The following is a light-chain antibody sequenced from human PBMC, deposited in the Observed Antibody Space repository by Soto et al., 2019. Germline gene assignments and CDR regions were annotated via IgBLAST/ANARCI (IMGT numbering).Light chain of an antibody. J-gene: IGKJ3*01. CDR3: HQYNSWPRGT. V-gene: IGKV3-15*01. Sequence: EIMMTQSPGPLSVSPGEGATLSCTASQSVNLNLAWYQQKPGQPPRLLLYGASTSATGIPVRFRGSGSGTEFTLSNSSLHSEESAVYYCHQYNSWPRGTFGPGTKVYIE. CDR2: GAS. CDR1: QSVNLN.